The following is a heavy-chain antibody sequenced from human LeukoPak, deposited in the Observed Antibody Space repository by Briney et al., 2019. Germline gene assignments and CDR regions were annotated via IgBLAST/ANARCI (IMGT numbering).Heavy chain of an antibody. CDR1: GFTFSSYW. CDR2: IKQDGSEK. V-gene: IGHV3-7*01. D-gene: IGHD3-22*01. J-gene: IGHJ4*02. Sequence: GGSLRLSCAASGFTFSSYWLSWVRQAPGKGLEWEANIKQDGSEKYYVDSVKGRFTISRDNAKNSLYLQMNSLRAEDTAVYYCARGCSGYPFDYWGQGTLVTVSS. CDR3: ARGCSGYPFDY.